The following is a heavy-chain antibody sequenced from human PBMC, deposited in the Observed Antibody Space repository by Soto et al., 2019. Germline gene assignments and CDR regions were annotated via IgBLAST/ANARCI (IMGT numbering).Heavy chain of an antibody. J-gene: IGHJ3*02. V-gene: IGHV3-33*01. CDR2: IWYDGSNK. CDR3: ARVISSRGGQYDAFDI. D-gene: IGHD6-13*01. CDR1: GFTFSSYG. Sequence: GGSLRLSCAASGFTFSSYGMHWVRQAPGKGLEWVAVIWYDGSNKYYADSVKGRFTISRDNSKNTLYLQMNSLRAEDTAVYYCARVISSRGGQYDAFDIWGQGTMVTVSS.